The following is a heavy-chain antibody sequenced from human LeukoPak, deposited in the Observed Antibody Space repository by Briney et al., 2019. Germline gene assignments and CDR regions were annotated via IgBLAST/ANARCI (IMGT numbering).Heavy chain of an antibody. Sequence: PGGSLRLSCAASGFTFNKYTMNWVRQAPGKGLEWVSGISWNSGSIGYADSVKGRFTISRDNAKNSLYLQMNSLRAEDTALYYCAKDYDYVWGSINPLDIWGQGTMVTVSS. CDR3: AKDYDYVWGSINPLDI. D-gene: IGHD3-16*01. CDR2: ISWNSGSI. V-gene: IGHV3-9*01. CDR1: GFTFNKYT. J-gene: IGHJ3*02.